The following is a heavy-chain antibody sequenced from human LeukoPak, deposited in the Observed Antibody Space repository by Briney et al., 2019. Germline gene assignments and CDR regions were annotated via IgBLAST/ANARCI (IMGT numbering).Heavy chain of an antibody. CDR3: ARGLGYCSSTSCYRGRANWFDP. V-gene: IGHV4-34*01. Sequence: SETLSLTCAAYGGSFSGYYWSWIRQPPGKGLEWIGEINHSGSTNYNPSLKSRVTISVDTSKNQFSLKLSSVTAADTAVYYCARGLGYCSSTSCYRGRANWFDPWGQGTLVTVSS. CDR1: GGSFSGYY. CDR2: INHSGST. D-gene: IGHD2-2*01. J-gene: IGHJ5*02.